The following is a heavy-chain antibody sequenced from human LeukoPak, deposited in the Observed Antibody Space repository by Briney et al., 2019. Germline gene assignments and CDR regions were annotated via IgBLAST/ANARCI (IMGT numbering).Heavy chain of an antibody. Sequence: GGSLRLSCAASGFTFGSYAMYWVRQAPGKGLEWVSGIFGSGGSAHYADSVKGRFTTSRDNSKNTVYLQMDSLRAEDTATYYCAKTTTGYSSGRYPAWPIDYWGQGTLVTLSS. J-gene: IGHJ4*02. D-gene: IGHD2-15*01. V-gene: IGHV3-23*01. CDR3: AKTTTGYSSGRYPAWPIDY. CDR2: IFGSGGSA. CDR1: GFTFGSYA.